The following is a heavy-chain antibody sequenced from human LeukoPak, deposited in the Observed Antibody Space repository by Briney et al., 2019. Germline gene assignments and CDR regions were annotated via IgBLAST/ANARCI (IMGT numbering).Heavy chain of an antibody. J-gene: IGHJ6*02. CDR3: ARGPDIVVVPAATDGMDV. CDR2: INHSGST. D-gene: IGHD2-2*01. V-gene: IGHV4-34*01. CDR1: GVSISGYY. Sequence: SETLSLTCTVSGVSISGYYWSWIRQPPGKGLEWIGEINHSGSTNYNPSLKSRVTISVDTSKNQFSLKLSSVTAADTAVYYCARGPDIVVVPAATDGMDVWGQGTTVTVSS.